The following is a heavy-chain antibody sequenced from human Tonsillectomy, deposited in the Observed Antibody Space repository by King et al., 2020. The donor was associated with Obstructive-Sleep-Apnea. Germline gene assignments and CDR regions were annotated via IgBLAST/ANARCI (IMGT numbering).Heavy chain of an antibody. CDR1: GGSFSGYY. CDR2: INHSGTT. V-gene: IGHV4-34*01. Sequence: VQLQQWGAGLLKPSETLSLTCAVYGGSFSGYYWSWIRQPPGKGLEWIGEINHSGTTNYNPPLKSRVTISVDTSKNQFSLKLSSVTAADTAVYYCASRGYYDSSGYPWGQGTLVTVSS. D-gene: IGHD3-22*01. J-gene: IGHJ5*02. CDR3: ASRGYYDSSGYP.